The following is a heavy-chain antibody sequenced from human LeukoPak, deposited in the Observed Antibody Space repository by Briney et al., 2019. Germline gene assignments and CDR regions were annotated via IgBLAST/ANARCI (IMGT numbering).Heavy chain of an antibody. CDR3: ARVFSGYDSSGYYSYYFDY. D-gene: IGHD3-22*01. J-gene: IGHJ4*02. CDR2: IGTAGDT. Sequence: PGGSLRLSCVASGFTLSDHYMAWIRQATGKGLEWVSAIGTAGDTYYPGSVKGRFTISRENAKNSLYLQMNSLRAGDTAVYYCARVFSGYDSSGYYSYYFDYWGQGTLVTVSS. CDR1: GFTLSDHY. V-gene: IGHV3-13*01.